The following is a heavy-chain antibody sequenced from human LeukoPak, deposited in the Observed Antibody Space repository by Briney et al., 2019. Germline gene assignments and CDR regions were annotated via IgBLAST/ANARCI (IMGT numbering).Heavy chain of an antibody. Sequence: GESLKISCKGSGYPFTTYWIGWVRQMPGKGLEWMGLIYDTRYSPSFHGQVTISADTSISTAYLQWSSLKASDTAVYFCVCDRGDFDSSDFWGQGTLVTVSS. CDR2: IYDT. CDR3: VCDRGDFDSSDF. CDR1: GYPFTTYW. V-gene: IGHV5-51*01. D-gene: IGHD3-10*01. J-gene: IGHJ4*02.